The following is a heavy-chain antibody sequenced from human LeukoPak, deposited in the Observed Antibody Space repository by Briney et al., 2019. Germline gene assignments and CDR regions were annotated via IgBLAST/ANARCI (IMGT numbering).Heavy chain of an antibody. CDR3: ARGDSGWYLGLGFDY. D-gene: IGHD6-19*01. CDR2: IYHSGST. CDR1: GGSISSGGYY. Sequence: SETLSLTCTVSGGSISSGGYYWSWIRQPPGKGREWYVYIYHSGSTYYNPSLKSRITISVDGSKNQFSLKLSSVTAADTAVYYCARGDSGWYLGLGFDYWGQGTLVTVSS. J-gene: IGHJ4*02. V-gene: IGHV4-30-2*01.